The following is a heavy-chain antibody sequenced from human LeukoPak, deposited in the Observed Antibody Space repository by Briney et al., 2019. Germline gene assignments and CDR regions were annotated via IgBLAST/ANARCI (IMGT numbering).Heavy chain of an antibody. CDR2: IKEDGSEI. D-gene: IGHD4-23*01. J-gene: IGHJ4*02. V-gene: IGHV3-7*01. CDR3: ARDRGYSTFDY. Sequence: PGGSLRLSCAASAFTFSNYWMSWVRQAPGKGLEWVANIKEDGSEISYADSVKGRFTISRDNAKNSLYLQMNSLRVDDTAVYYCARDRGYSTFDYWGQGTLVTVSS. CDR1: AFTFSNYW.